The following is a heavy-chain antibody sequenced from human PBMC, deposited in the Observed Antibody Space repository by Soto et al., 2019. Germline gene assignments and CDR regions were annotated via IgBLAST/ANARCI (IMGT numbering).Heavy chain of an antibody. V-gene: IGHV4-61*08. CDR2: MYNTGST. Sequence: HSETLSLSCAFCGGSICSGGYSWSWIRQPPGKGLEWIGYMYNTGSTIYNPSLKSRVTISVDTSKNQFSLKLNSVTAADTAVYYCARDLWGYCGADCYPLDVWGQGTTVTVSS. D-gene: IGHD2-21*02. CDR1: GGSICSGGYS. J-gene: IGHJ6*02. CDR3: ARDLWGYCGADCYPLDV.